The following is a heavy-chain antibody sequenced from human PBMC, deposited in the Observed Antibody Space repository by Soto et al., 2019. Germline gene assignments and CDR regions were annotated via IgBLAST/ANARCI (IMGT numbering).Heavy chain of an antibody. Sequence: PGGSLRLSCAASGFTFSSYVMHWVRQAPGKGLEWVAVISYDGSNKYYADSVKGRFTISRDNSKNTLYLQMNSLRAEDTAVYYCARDHYGPGWFDPWGQGTLVTVSS. CDR2: ISYDGSNK. D-gene: IGHD3-10*01. V-gene: IGHV3-30-3*01. J-gene: IGHJ5*02. CDR1: GFTFSSYV. CDR3: ARDHYGPGWFDP.